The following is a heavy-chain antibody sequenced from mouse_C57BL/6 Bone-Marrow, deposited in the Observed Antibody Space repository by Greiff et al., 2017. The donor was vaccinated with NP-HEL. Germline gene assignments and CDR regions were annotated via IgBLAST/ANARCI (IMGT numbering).Heavy chain of an antibody. Sequence: EVQLQQSGAELVRPGASVKLSCTASGFNITDYYMHWVKQRPEQGLEWIGRIDPADGDTEYAPKFQGKATMTADTSSNTAYLQLSSLTSEDTAGDYCTGPLLRCFYWGQGTTLTVSS. CDR1: GFNITDYY. J-gene: IGHJ2*01. D-gene: IGHD1-1*01. V-gene: IGHV14-1*01. CDR3: TGPLLRCFY. CDR2: IDPADGDT.